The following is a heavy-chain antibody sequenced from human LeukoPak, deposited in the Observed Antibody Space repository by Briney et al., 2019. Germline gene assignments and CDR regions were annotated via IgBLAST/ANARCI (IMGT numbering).Heavy chain of an antibody. D-gene: IGHD5-24*01. CDR2: INHSGST. Sequence: GSLRLSCAASGFTFSSYAMSWVRQAPGKGLEWIGEINHSGSTNYNPSLKSRVTISVDTSKNQFSLKLSSVTAADTAVYYCASSYSGRRDGYNLDYFDYWGQGTLVTVSS. V-gene: IGHV4-34*01. J-gene: IGHJ4*02. CDR1: GFTFSSYA. CDR3: ASSYSGRRDGYNLDYFDY.